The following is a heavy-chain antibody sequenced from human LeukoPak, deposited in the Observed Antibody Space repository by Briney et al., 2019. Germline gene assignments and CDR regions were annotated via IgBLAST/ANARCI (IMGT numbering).Heavy chain of an antibody. CDR1: GDSVSSNSAA. V-gene: IGHV6-1*01. J-gene: IGHJ6*02. CDR2: TYYRSKWYN. CDR3: ARGPGYSSSWWGAYYYYGMDV. D-gene: IGHD6-13*01. Sequence: SQTLSLTCAISGDSVSSNSAAWNWIRQSPSRGLEWLGRTYYRSKWYNDYAVSVKSRITINPDTSKNQFSLQLNSVTPEDTAVCYCARGPGYSSSWWGAYYYYGMDVWGQGTTVTVSS.